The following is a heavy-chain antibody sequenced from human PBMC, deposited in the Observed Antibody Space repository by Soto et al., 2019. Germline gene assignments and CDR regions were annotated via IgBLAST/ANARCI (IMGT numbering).Heavy chain of an antibody. V-gene: IGHV3-30*18. J-gene: IGHJ2*01. CDR2: ISYDGSNK. CDR1: GFTFSSYG. CDR3: AKEQYGDYDWYFDL. Sequence: QVQLVESGGGVVQPGRSLRLSCAASGFTFSSYGMHWVRQAPGKGLEWVAVISYDGSNKYYADSVKGRFTISRDNSKNTLYLQMSSLRAEDTAVYYCAKEQYGDYDWYFDLWGRGTLVTVSS. D-gene: IGHD4-17*01.